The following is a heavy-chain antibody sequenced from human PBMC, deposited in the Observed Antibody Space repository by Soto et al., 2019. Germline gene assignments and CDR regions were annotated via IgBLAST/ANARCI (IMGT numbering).Heavy chain of an antibody. D-gene: IGHD6-19*01. Sequence: QVQLVQSGAEVKKPGASVKVSCKASGYTFTGYYMHWVRQAPGQGLEWMGWNNPNSGGTNYRQKFQGGVTMTRDTSISTAYMELSRLRSDDTAVYYCARGGVAVAGTNYYYYYCMDVWGQGTTVTVSS. J-gene: IGHJ6*02. CDR1: GYTFTGYY. CDR3: ARGGVAVAGTNYYYYYCMDV. V-gene: IGHV1-2*02. CDR2: NNPNSGGT.